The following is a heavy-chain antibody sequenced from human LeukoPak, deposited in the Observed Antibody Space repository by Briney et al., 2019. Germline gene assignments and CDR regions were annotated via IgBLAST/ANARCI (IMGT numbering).Heavy chain of an antibody. Sequence: SETLSLTCTVSGGSISSSSYYWTWIRQPPGKGLEWIGYISYSGSTYYNPPLKSRVAISVETSKNQFSLRLSSVTAADTAVYYCARGDSSTWYLGGIWGQGTLVTVSS. D-gene: IGHD6-13*01. CDR2: ISYSGST. J-gene: IGHJ3*02. V-gene: IGHV4-30-4*01. CDR3: ARGDSSTWYLGGI. CDR1: GGSISSSSYY.